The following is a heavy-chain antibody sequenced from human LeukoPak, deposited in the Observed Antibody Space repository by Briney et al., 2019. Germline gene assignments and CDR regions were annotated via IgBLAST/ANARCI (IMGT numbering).Heavy chain of an antibody. J-gene: IGHJ4*02. Sequence: ASVRVSCKASGYTFTSYYMHWVRQAPGQGLEWMGIINPSGGSTSYAQKFQGRVTMTRDTSTSTVYMELSSLRSEDTAVYYCAGGRVVVVAATPTVAGTIDYWGQGTLVTVSS. CDR1: GYTFTSYY. V-gene: IGHV1-46*01. CDR3: AGGRVVVVAATPTVAGTIDY. D-gene: IGHD2-15*01. CDR2: INPSGGST.